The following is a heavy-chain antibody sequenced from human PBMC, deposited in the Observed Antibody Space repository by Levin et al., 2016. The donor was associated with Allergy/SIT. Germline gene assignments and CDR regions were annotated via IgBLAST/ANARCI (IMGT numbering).Heavy chain of an antibody. Sequence: PSETLSLTCSVSGGSISSNSHYWSWIRQPPGKGLEWMGYIYYSERTNYNPSLKSRVTISADTSRNQYSLKLSSVTAADTAVYYCASGDWSGYPNWFDPWGQGTLVTVHS. CDR1: GGSISSNSHY. D-gene: IGHD3-3*01. V-gene: IGHV4-61*01. CDR2: IYYSERT. J-gene: IGHJ5*02. CDR3: ASGDWSGYPNWFDP.